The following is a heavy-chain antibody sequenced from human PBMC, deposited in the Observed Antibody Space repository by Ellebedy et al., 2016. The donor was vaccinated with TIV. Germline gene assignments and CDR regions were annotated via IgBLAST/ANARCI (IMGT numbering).Heavy chain of an antibody. CDR1: GFTFSSYW. V-gene: IGHV3-7*01. J-gene: IGHJ4*02. CDR3: ASGSGEKDWSGRDY. CDR2: IKQDGSEK. D-gene: IGHD3-10*01. Sequence: GESLKISCAASGFTFSSYWMSWVRQAPGKGLEWVANIKQDGSEKYYVDSVKGRFTISRDNAKNSLYLQMNSLRDEDTDVYYCASGSGEKDWSGRDYWGQGTLVTVSS.